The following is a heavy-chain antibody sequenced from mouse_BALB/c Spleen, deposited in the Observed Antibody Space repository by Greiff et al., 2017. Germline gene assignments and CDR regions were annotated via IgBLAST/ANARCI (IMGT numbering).Heavy chain of an antibody. CDR2: IYYSGTI. J-gene: IGHJ2*01. CDR1: GISITTGNYR. Sequence: EVKLMESGPGLVKPSQTVSLTCTVTGISITTGNYRWSWIRQFPGNKLEWIGYIYYSGTITYNPSLTSRTTITRDTSKNQFFLEMNSLTAEDTATYYCARYYGSLDYWGQGTTLTVSS. D-gene: IGHD1-1*01. CDR3: ARYYGSLDY. V-gene: IGHV3-5*02.